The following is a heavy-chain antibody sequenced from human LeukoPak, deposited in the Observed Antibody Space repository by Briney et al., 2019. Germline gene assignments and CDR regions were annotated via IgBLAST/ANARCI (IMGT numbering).Heavy chain of an antibody. CDR1: GFPLSSSA. D-gene: IGHD6-13*01. V-gene: IGHV1-58*01. J-gene: IGHJ5*02. Sequence: GTSVKVSCKASGFPLSSSAVQWVRQAGGQRLEWIGWIVVGGNNTNYAQKFQERVTITRDMSTSTAYMELSSLRSEDTAVYYCAAPYSTRWFDLWGRGTLVTVSS. CDR3: AAPYSTRWFDL. CDR2: IVVGGNNT.